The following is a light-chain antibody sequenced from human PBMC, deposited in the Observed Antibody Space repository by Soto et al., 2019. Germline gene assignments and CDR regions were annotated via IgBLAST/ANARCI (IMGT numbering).Light chain of an antibody. CDR1: SSNIGNNA. Sequence: QSVLTQPPSVSEAPRQRVTLSCSGSSSNIGNNAVNWYQQFPGKAPKLLIYYDDLLPSGVSDRFSGSKSGTSASLAISGLQSEDEADYYCAAWDDSLNGYVFGTGTK. CDR3: AAWDDSLNGYV. CDR2: YDD. J-gene: IGLJ1*01. V-gene: IGLV1-36*01.